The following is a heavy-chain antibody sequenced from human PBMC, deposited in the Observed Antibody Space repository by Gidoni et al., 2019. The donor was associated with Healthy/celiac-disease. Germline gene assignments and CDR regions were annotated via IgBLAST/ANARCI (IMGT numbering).Heavy chain of an antibody. CDR2: IWYDGSNK. V-gene: IGHV3-33*01. J-gene: IGHJ5*02. CDR3: ARERAPNWFDP. Sequence: QVQLVESGGGVVQPGRSLRLSCAASGFTFSSYGMHWVRQAPGKGLEWVAVIWYDGSNKYYADSVKGRFTISRDNSKNTLYLQMNSLRAEDTAVYYCARERAPNWFDPWGQGTLVTVSS. CDR1: GFTFSSYG.